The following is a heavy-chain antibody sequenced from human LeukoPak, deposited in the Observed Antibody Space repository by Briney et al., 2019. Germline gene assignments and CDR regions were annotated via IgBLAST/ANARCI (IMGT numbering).Heavy chain of an antibody. D-gene: IGHD6-19*01. CDR1: GGTFSSYA. CDR3: ARDGDPIAVARSWFDP. V-gene: IGHV1-69*04. J-gene: IGHJ5*02. CDR2: IIPILGIA. Sequence: SVKVSCKASGGTFSSYAISWVRQAPGQGLEWMGRIIPILGIANYAQKFQGRVTITADKSTSTAYMKLSSLRSEDTAVYYCARDGDPIAVARSWFDPWGQGTLVTVSS.